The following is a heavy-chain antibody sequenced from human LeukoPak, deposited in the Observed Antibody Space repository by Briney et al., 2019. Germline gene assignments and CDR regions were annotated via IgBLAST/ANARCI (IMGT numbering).Heavy chain of an antibody. CDR2: IYYSGST. Sequence: SQTLSLTCTVSGGSISSGDYYWSWIRQPPGKGLEWIGYIYYSGSTYYNPSLKSRVTISVDTSKNQFSLKLSSVTAADTAVYYCARASSSWPYYFDYWGQGTLVTVSS. J-gene: IGHJ4*02. V-gene: IGHV4-30-4*08. D-gene: IGHD6-13*01. CDR1: GGSISSGDYY. CDR3: ARASSSWPYYFDY.